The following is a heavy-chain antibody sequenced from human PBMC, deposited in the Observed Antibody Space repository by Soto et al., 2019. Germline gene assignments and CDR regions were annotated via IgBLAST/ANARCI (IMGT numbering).Heavy chain of an antibody. CDR3: AREWANNTVIGGVTYRYYHGTDV. J-gene: IGHJ6*02. CDR1: GGTFSSYA. Sequence: SVKVSCKASGGTFSSYAISWVRQAPGQGLEWMGGIIPIFGTANYAQKFQGRVTITADASTSTVYMELGGLRSEDSAVYYCAREWANNTVIGGVTYRYYHGTDVWGQGTTVTVSS. V-gene: IGHV1-69*13. D-gene: IGHD3-16*01. CDR2: IIPIFGTA.